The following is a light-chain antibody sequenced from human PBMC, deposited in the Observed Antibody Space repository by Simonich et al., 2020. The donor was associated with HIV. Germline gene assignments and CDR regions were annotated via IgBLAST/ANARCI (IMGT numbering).Light chain of an antibody. Sequence: EIVLTQSPATLSLSPGERATLSCRARQSISNYLAWYQQKPGQAPRLLIYDASNRATGIPARFSGSGSGTDFTLTISSLEPEDFAVYYCQQRSNWVTFGGGTKVEIK. CDR1: QSISNY. CDR2: DAS. CDR3: QQRSNWVT. J-gene: IGKJ4*01. V-gene: IGKV3-11*01.